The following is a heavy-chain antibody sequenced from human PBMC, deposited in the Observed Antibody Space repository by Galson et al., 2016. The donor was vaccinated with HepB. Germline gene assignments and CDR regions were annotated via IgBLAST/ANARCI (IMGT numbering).Heavy chain of an antibody. J-gene: IGHJ4*02. CDR2: IIPMFGTT. CDR3: ARFAGGYGYYPFDN. CDR1: GGTFSTYA. D-gene: IGHD4-17*01. V-gene: IGHV1-69*13. Sequence: SVQVSCKASGGTFSTYAINWVRQAPREGLQWMGRIIPMFGTTDYEQNLQGRVTITADGSTRTAYMELSRLNSEDTAVYYCARFAGGYGYYPFDNWGQGTLVTVSS.